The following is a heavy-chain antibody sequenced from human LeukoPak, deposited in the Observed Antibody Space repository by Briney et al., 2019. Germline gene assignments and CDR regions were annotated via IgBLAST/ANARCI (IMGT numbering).Heavy chain of an antibody. J-gene: IGHJ1*01. CDR3: ARWDYYGSSGYEYFHH. CDR2: IYPGDSDT. D-gene: IGHD3-22*01. CDR1: GYSFTSYW. Sequence: GESLQISCQGSGYSFTSYWIGWVRQMPGKGLEWMGIIYPGDSDTRYSPSFQGQVTISADKSISTAYLQWSSLKASDTAMYYCARWDYYGSSGYEYFHHWGQGTLVTVSS. V-gene: IGHV5-51*01.